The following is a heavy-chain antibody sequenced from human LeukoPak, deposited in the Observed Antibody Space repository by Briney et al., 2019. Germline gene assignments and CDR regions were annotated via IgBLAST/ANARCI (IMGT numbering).Heavy chain of an antibody. CDR3: ARGGHSRFDS. D-gene: IGHD4-23*01. V-gene: IGHV3-7*01. CDR1: GFTLSAYT. Sequence: GGSLRLSCTASGFTLSAYTMSWVRQAPGKGLEWVAKMKEDGTDESYVDSVKRRLTIPRENAKNSLYLQMNSLRAEDTAVYYCARGGHSRFDSWGQGTLVTVSS. J-gene: IGHJ4*02. CDR2: MKEDGTDE.